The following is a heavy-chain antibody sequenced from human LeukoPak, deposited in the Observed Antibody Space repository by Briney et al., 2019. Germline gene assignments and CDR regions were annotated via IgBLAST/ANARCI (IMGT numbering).Heavy chain of an antibody. J-gene: IGHJ3*02. CDR2: IIPIFGTA. V-gene: IGHV1-69*13. D-gene: IGHD2-2*01. CDR3: ARESLIVVVPAAIAFDI. CDR1: GGTFSSYA. Sequence: SVKVSCKASGGTFSSYAVSWVRQAPGQGLEWMGGIIPIFGTANYAQKFQGRVTITADESTSTAYMELSSLRSEDTAVYYCARESLIVVVPAAIAFDIWGQGTMVTVSS.